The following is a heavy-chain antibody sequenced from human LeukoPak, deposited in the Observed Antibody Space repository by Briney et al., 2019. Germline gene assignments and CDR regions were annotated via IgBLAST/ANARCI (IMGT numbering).Heavy chain of an antibody. D-gene: IGHD3-10*01. J-gene: IGHJ6*02. CDR3: ARDSVPSNYGSGSWTPGYYYYGMDV. V-gene: IGHV1-2*04. CDR2: INPNSGGT. Sequence: ASVKVSCKASGYTFTGYYMHWVRQAPGQGLEWMGWINPNSGGTNYAQKFQGWVTMTRDTSISTAYMELSRLRSDDTAVYYCARDSVPSNYGSGSWTPGYYYYGMDVWGQGTTVTVSS. CDR1: GYTFTGYY.